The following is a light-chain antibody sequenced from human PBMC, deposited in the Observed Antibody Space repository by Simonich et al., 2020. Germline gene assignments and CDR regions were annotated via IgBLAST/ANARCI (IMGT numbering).Light chain of an antibody. J-gene: IGLJ3*02. Sequence: SSELTQSPAVSVALGQIVRVTCQGDSLRSNYASWYQQKPAQAPVLVIYGKNNRPSGIPDRFSGSSSGNTASLTITGAQAEDEADYYCNSRDSSGNHWVFGGGTKLTVL. V-gene: IGLV3-19*01. CDR3: NSRDSSGNHWV. CDR1: SLRSNY. CDR2: GKN.